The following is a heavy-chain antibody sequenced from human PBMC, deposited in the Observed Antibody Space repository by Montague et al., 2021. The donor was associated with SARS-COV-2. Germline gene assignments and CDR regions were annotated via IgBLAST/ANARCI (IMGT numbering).Heavy chain of an antibody. Sequence: SETLSLTCTVSDGYFSSGVYEWWGWIRQPPGKGLQWIGSASYSGATYYNPSLETRVSISRDTSTSQFSLELRSVTAADTAVYYCARERQEVGIYFDPWGHGTLVTVAA. J-gene: IGHJ5*02. D-gene: IGHD1-1*01. CDR3: ARERQEVGIYFDP. CDR1: DGYFSSGVYE. CDR2: ASYSGAT. V-gene: IGHV4-39*07.